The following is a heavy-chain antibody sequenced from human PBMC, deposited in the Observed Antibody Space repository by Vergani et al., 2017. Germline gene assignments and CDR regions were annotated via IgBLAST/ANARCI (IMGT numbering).Heavy chain of an antibody. V-gene: IGHV3-23*04. CDR3: AKDRAGTVVNDAFDI. D-gene: IGHD4-23*01. Sequence: EVQLVESGGGLVQPGGPLRLSCGASGFTFSSYAMTWVRQAPGKGLEWVSAISGSGGNTFYTDSVKGRFTISRDNSKDTLYLQMNSLRAEDTAVYYCAKDRAGTVVNDAFDIWGQGTMVTVSS. CDR2: ISGSGGNT. CDR1: GFTFSSYA. J-gene: IGHJ3*02.